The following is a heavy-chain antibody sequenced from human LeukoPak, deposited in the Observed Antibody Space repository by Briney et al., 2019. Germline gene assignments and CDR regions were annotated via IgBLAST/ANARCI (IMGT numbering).Heavy chain of an antibody. CDR3: ARSRDGSGSYYNDLDY. Sequence: SETLSLTCAVYGGSFSGYYWSWIRQPPGKGLEWIGEINRSGSTNYNPSLKSRVTISVDTSKNQFSLKLSSVTAADTAVYYCARSRDGSGSYYNDLDYWGQGTLVTVSS. CDR1: GGSFSGYY. D-gene: IGHD3-10*01. J-gene: IGHJ4*02. CDR2: INRSGST. V-gene: IGHV4-34*01.